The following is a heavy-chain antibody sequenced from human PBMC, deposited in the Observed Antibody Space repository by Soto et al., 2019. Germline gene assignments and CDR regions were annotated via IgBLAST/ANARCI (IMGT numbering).Heavy chain of an antibody. CDR3: ARVNTAMGLGTNCVY. CDR1: GFTFSSYW. J-gene: IGHJ4*02. CDR2: INSDGSSP. V-gene: IGHV3-74*01. D-gene: IGHD5-18*01. Sequence: EVQLVESGGGLVQPGGSLRLSCAASGFTFSSYWMHWVRQAPGKGLVWVSRINSDGSSPHYADSVKGRFTISRDNAKNTLYLQMNSLRAEDTAVYYCARVNTAMGLGTNCVYWGQGTLVTVSS.